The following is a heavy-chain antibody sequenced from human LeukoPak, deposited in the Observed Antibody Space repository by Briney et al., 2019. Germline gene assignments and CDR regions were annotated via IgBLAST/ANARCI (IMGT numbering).Heavy chain of an antibody. J-gene: IGHJ4*02. CDR1: GFTFSNSA. V-gene: IGHV3-23*01. D-gene: IGHD2-2*01. CDR3: AKLTSY. CDR2: ITGSGGST. Sequence: GGSLRLSCAASGFTFSNSAMSWVRQAPGKGLEWFSVITGSGGSTYYADSVKGRFTISRDTSKNTVYLQMNSLRAEDTAVYYCAKLTSYWGQGTLVTVSS.